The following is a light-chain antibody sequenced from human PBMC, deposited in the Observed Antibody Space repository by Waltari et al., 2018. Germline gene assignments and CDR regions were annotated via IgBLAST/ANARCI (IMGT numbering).Light chain of an antibody. V-gene: IGKV1-17*01. CDR2: AAT. CDR3: LQHNIYPST. CDR1: QDIGRY. J-gene: IGKJ1*01. Sequence: DIQMTQSPSSLSASVGDTVTITCRASQDIGRYLNWFQPKPGKAPKLLIYAATSLESGASSRFSGSGSGTEFSLTISSLQSEDFATYYCLQHNIYPSTFGQGTKVEIK.